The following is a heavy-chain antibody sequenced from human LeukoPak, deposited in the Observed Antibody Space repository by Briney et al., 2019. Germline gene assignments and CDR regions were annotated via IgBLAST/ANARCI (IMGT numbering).Heavy chain of an antibody. CDR1: GFTVSNSY. J-gene: IGHJ4*02. CDR3: TRAASNDYATN. D-gene: IGHD4-17*01. CDR2: MYAGGGT. V-gene: IGHV3-53*01. Sequence: GGSLRLSCAASGFTVSNSYMSWVRQAPGKGLEWVSMMYAGGGTFYAGSVKGRFTMSRDNSKNRLYLQMDSPRVEDTAIYYCTRAASNDYATNWGQGSLVTVSS.